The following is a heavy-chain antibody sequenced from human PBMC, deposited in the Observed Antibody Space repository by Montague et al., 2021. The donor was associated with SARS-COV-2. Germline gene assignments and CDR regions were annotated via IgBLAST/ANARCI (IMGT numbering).Heavy chain of an antibody. Sequence: PALVKPTQTLTLTCTFSGFSLDTSGEGVGWVRQPPGKALEWFALIYWDDDKRYSPSLKSRSTISKDTTKNEAVLTVANMDPVDTATYYCARYGDYGSWFDPWGQGTLVTVSS. CDR3: ARYGDYGSWFDP. CDR2: IYWDDDK. D-gene: IGHD4-17*01. J-gene: IGHJ5*02. CDR1: GFSLDTSGEG. V-gene: IGHV2-5*02.